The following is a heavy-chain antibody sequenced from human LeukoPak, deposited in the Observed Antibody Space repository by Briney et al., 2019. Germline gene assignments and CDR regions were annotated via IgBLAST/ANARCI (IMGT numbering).Heavy chain of an antibody. CDR2: ISRGSGHI. CDR1: RFTFSNYS. V-gene: IGHV3-21*01. Sequence: GGSLRLSCAASRFTFSNYSMNWVRQAPGEGLEWVSSISRGSGHIYYAASVKGRFTISRDNARNSLYLQMNSLRAEDTAIYYCARVDAALDYWGQGTLVTVSS. J-gene: IGHJ4*02. D-gene: IGHD6-6*01. CDR3: ARVDAALDY.